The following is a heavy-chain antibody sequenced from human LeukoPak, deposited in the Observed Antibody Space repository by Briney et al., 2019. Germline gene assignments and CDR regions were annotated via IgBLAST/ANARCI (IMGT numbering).Heavy chain of an antibody. Sequence: GGSLRLSCAASAFSVSSSFMSWVCQAPGKGLEWVSVIYNGGTTYYADSVKGRFTISRDNSKNTLYLQMNSPRAEDTAVYYCAKAHSTSSIRHSGGYWGQGTLVTVSS. V-gene: IGHV3-53*01. D-gene: IGHD6-6*01. CDR3: AKAHSTSSIRHSGGY. CDR2: IYNGGTT. CDR1: AFSVSSSF. J-gene: IGHJ4*02.